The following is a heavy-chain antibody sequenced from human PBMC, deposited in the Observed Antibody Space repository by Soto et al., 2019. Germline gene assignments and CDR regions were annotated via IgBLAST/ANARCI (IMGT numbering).Heavy chain of an antibody. CDR2: IIPFFNTP. CDR3: AAESAYGGNPVAFLY. CDR1: ADTFSSYA. V-gene: IGHV1-69*01. Sequence: QVQLVQAGGEVKRPGSSVRVSCKASADTFSSYAISWVRQAPGQGLDWMGGIIPFFNTPNYAQKFQGRVTITADESTSTAYMDLSSLRSEYTAMYYCAAESAYGGNPVAFLYWGQGTLVTVSS. D-gene: IGHD2-21*01. J-gene: IGHJ4*02.